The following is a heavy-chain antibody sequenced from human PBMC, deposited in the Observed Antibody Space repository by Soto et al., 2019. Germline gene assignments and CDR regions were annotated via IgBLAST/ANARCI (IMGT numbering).Heavy chain of an antibody. CDR3: AKGVVVAGIVGYFDY. Sequence: EVQLVESGGGLVQPGRSLRLSCAASGFTFDDYAMHWVRQAPGKGLERVSTISWNSGIIGYADSVKGRFTISRDNAKNSLNLQMNSLRAEDTALYYCAKGVVVAGIVGYFDYWGQGTLVTVSS. V-gene: IGHV3-9*01. CDR2: ISWNSGII. J-gene: IGHJ4*02. CDR1: GFTFDDYA. D-gene: IGHD2-21*02.